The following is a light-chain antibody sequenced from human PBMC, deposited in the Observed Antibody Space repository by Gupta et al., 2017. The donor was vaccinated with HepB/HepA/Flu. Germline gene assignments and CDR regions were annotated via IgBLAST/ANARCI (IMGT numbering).Light chain of an antibody. CDR1: SSNIGAGYD. J-gene: IGLJ2*01. CDR3: QSYDSSLSGPV. V-gene: IGLV1-40*01. Sequence: QSVLTQPPSVSGAPCQRVTISCTGSSSNIGAGYDVHWYQQLPGTAPKLLIYGNSNRPSGVPDRFSGSKSGTSASLAITGLQAEDEADYYCQSYDSSLSGPVFGGGTKLTVL. CDR2: GNS.